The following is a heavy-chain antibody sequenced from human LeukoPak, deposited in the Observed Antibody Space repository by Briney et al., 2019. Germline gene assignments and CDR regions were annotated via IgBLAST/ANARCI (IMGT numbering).Heavy chain of an antibody. CDR1: GYTFTGYY. V-gene: IGHV1-2*02. D-gene: IGHD6-6*01. CDR2: INPNSGGT. Sequence: ASVKVSCKASGYTFTGYYMHWVRQAPGQGLEWMGWINPNSGGTNYAQKFQGRVTITTDESTCTAYMELSSLRSEDTAVYYCARGPVSSLYYWGQGTLVTVSS. CDR3: ARGPVSSLYY. J-gene: IGHJ4*02.